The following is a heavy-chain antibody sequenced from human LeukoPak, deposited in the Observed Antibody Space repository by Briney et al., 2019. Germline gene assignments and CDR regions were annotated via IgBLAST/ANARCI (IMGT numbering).Heavy chain of an antibody. Sequence: ASVKVSCKASGYTFTSYYMHWVRQAPGQGLEWMGIINPSGGSTSYAQKFQGRVTMTRDMSTSTVYMELSSLRSEDTAVYYCAKDGSGWLYYYYYYMDVWGKGTTVTISS. V-gene: IGHV1-46*01. CDR3: AKDGSGWLYYYYYYMDV. CDR2: INPSGGST. D-gene: IGHD6-19*01. CDR1: GYTFTSYY. J-gene: IGHJ6*03.